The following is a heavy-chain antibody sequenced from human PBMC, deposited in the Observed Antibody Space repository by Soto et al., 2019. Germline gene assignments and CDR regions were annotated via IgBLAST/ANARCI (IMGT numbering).Heavy chain of an antibody. Sequence: EVQLVESGGGLVQPGGSLRLSCAASGFTFSSYWMSWVRQAPGKGLEWVANIKQDGSEKYYVDSVKGRFTISRDNAKNSLYLQMTSLRAEDTAVYYCARDSLSYYSYGMDVWGQGTTVTVSS. CDR1: GFTFSSYW. J-gene: IGHJ6*02. CDR2: IKQDGSEK. D-gene: IGHD3-16*01. V-gene: IGHV3-7*05. CDR3: ARDSLSYYSYGMDV.